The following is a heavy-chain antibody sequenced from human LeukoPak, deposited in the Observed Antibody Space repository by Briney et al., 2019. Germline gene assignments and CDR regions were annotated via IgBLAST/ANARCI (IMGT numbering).Heavy chain of an antibody. CDR2: ISGSGGST. V-gene: IGHV3-23*01. J-gene: IGHJ4*02. CDR3: ARTKGAHYGDYTFES. CDR1: GFTLSSYA. Sequence: GGSLRLSCAASGFTLSSYAMSWVRQAPGKGLKWFSGISGSGGSTYYADSAKGRFTISRDKSKNTLYLQMNSLRAEDRAVYYCARTKGAHYGDYTFESWGQGTLVTVSS. D-gene: IGHD4-17*01.